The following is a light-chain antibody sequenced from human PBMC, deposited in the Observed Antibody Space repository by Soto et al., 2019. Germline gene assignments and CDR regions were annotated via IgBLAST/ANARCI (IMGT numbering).Light chain of an antibody. CDR1: QGIRND. CDR2: AAS. Sequence: AIQTTQPPSSLSASVGDRVTITCRASQGIRNDLGWYQQKPGKAPKLLIYAASSLQSGVPSRFSGSGSGTDFTLTISSLQPEDFATYYCLQDYNYPRTFGQGTKVDIK. CDR3: LQDYNYPRT. J-gene: IGKJ1*01. V-gene: IGKV1-6*01.